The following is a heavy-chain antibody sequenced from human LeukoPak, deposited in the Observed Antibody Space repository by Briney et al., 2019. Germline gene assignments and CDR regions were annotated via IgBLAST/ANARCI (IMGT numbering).Heavy chain of an antibody. D-gene: IGHD2-2*01. Sequence: SETLSLTCTVSGGSISSYYWSWIRQPPGKGLEWIGEINHSGSTNYNPSLKSRVTISVDTSKNQFSLKLSSVTAADTAVYYCARSPDSSTSSDYWGQGTLVTVSS. V-gene: IGHV4-34*01. CDR1: GGSISSYY. CDR2: INHSGST. CDR3: ARSPDSSTSSDY. J-gene: IGHJ4*02.